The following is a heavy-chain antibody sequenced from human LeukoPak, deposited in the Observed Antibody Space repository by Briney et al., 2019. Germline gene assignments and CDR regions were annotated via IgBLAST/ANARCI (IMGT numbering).Heavy chain of an antibody. CDR1: GFTFSSYA. CDR2: ISYDGSNK. CDR3: ARALATIVVTPFDY. V-gene: IGHV3-30*01. Sequence: PGGSLRLSCAASGFTFSSYAMHWVRQAPGKGLEWVAVISYDGSNKYYADSVKGRFTISRDNSKNTLYLQMNGLRAEDTAVYYCARALATIVVTPFDYWGQGTPVTVSS. D-gene: IGHD3-22*01. J-gene: IGHJ4*02.